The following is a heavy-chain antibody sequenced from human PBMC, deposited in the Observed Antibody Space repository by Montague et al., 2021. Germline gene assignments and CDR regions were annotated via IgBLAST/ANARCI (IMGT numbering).Heavy chain of an antibody. CDR3: ASGGGYYNYGLDV. CDR2: IYYSGST. J-gene: IGHJ6*02. V-gene: IGHV4-59*01. D-gene: IGHD3-22*01. Sequence: SETLSLTCTVAGGSISNYYWSWIRQPPGRGLEWIGYIYYSGSTDYSPSLKSRVTISLDTSKNQFSLTVTSVTAADTAVYYCASGGGYYNYGLDVWGPGTTVTVSS. CDR1: GGSISNYY.